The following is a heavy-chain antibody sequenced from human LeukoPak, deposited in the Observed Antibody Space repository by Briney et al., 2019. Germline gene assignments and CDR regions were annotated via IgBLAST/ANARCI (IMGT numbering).Heavy chain of an antibody. CDR1: GFTFSSYW. CDR2: IKQDGSEK. D-gene: IGHD3-22*01. Sequence: PGGSLRLSCAASGFTFSSYWMSWVRQAPGKGLEWVANIKQDGSEKYYVTSVKGRFTISRDNAKNSLYLQMNSLRAEDTAVYYCARDGYYSSFDYWGQGTLVTVSS. CDR3: ARDGYYSSFDY. J-gene: IGHJ4*02. V-gene: IGHV3-7*01.